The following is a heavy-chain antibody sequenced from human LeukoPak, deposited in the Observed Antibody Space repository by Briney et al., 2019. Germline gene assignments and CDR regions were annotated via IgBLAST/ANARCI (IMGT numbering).Heavy chain of an antibody. CDR3: ALAAAFWSGYYYFDY. CDR1: GFTFSSYA. V-gene: IGHV3-23*01. J-gene: IGHJ4*02. Sequence: PGGSLRLSCAASGFTFSSYAMSWVRQAPGKGLEWVSAISGSGGSTYYADSVKGRFTISRDNSKNTLYLQMNSLRAEDTAVYYCALAAAFWSGYYYFDYWGQGTLVTVSS. D-gene: IGHD3-3*01. CDR2: ISGSGGST.